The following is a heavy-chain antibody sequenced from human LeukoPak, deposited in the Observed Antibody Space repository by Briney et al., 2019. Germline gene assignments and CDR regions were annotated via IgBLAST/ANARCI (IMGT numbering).Heavy chain of an antibody. J-gene: IGHJ4*02. Sequence: SETLSLTCTVSGGSISSYYWSWIRQPPGKGLEWIGYIYYSGSTNYNPSLKSRVTISVDTSKNQFSLKLSSVTAADTAVYYCARTQKDTAMACFDYWGQGTLVTVSS. D-gene: IGHD5-18*01. V-gene: IGHV4-59*01. CDR1: GGSISSYY. CDR3: ARTQKDTAMACFDY. CDR2: IYYSGST.